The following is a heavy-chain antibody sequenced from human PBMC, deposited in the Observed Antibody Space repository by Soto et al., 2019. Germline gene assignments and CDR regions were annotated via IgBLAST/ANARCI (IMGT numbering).Heavy chain of an antibody. Sequence: ETLSLTCTVSGGSVSSGDYYWSWIRQPPGKGLEWIGYIYNSGSTKYKPSLKSRVTISVDTSKNQFSLKLRSVTAADTAVYYCASGRRMYYYDSSDYYPFDYWGQGTLVTVSS. CDR1: GGSVSSGDYY. CDR3: ASGRRMYYYDSSDYYPFDY. V-gene: IGHV4-61*08. CDR2: IYNSGST. D-gene: IGHD3-22*01. J-gene: IGHJ4*02.